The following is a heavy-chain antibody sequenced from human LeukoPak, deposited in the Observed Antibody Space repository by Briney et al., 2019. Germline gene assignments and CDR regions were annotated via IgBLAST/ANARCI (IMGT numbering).Heavy chain of an antibody. Sequence: GGSLRLSCAASGFTFRNYEMNWVRQAPGRGLEWVSYISSSGLIMYYADSVKGRFTISRDNAKNSLYLQMNSLRAEDTAVYYCARRTTGDDYWGQGTLVTVSS. CDR3: ARRTTGDDY. CDR1: GFTFRNYE. V-gene: IGHV3-48*03. D-gene: IGHD4-17*01. J-gene: IGHJ4*02. CDR2: ISSSGLIM.